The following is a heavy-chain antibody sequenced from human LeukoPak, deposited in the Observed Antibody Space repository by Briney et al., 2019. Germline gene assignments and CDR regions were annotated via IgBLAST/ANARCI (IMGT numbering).Heavy chain of an antibody. V-gene: IGHV4-4*09. Sequence: SETLSLTCTVSGGSISSYYWSWIRQSPGKGLEWIGYIYTSGSANYNPSLKSRVTISIDTSKNQFSLKLSSVTAADTAVYYCARRAWGKNWFDPWGQGTLATVSS. D-gene: IGHD7-27*01. J-gene: IGHJ5*02. CDR3: ARRAWGKNWFDP. CDR1: GGSISSYY. CDR2: IYTSGSA.